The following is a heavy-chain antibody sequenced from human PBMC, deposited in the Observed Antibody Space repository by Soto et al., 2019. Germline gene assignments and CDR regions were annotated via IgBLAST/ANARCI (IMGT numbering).Heavy chain of an antibody. CDR1: GFTFSSYA. CDR2: ISGSGGST. Sequence: GGSLRLSCAASGFTFSSYAMSWVRQAPGKGLEWVSAISGSGGSTYYADSVKGRFSISRDNSKNTLYLQMISLRAEDTAVYYCAKDTYYDFWSGYRPDYWGQGTLVTVSS. J-gene: IGHJ4*02. V-gene: IGHV3-23*01. CDR3: AKDTYYDFWSGYRPDY. D-gene: IGHD3-3*01.